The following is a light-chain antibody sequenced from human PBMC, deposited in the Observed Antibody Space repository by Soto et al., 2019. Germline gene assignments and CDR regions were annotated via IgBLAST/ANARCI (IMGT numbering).Light chain of an antibody. Sequence: PGERATLSCRASQRVSSGYLAWYQQKPGQAPRLLIYGASNRATDIPDRFSGRGSGTDFTLTISRLEPEDFAVYYCLQDYNYPFTFGGGTKVEIK. V-gene: IGKV3-20*01. J-gene: IGKJ4*01. CDR3: LQDYNYPFT. CDR2: GAS. CDR1: QRVSSGY.